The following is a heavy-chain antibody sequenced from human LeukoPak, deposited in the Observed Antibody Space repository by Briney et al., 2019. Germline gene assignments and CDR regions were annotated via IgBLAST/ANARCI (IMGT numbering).Heavy chain of an antibody. D-gene: IGHD2-15*01. V-gene: IGHV4-4*02. CDR3: AKPGVAANYYYYYYMDV. J-gene: IGHJ6*03. CDR1: GGSITTKNW. Sequence: SETLSLTCAVSGGSITTKNWWIWVRQPPGRGLEWIGEIYHTGSTNYHPSLKSRLTISRDKSKNQFSLKLSSVTAADTAVYYCAKPGVAANYYYYYYMDVWGKGTTVTVSS. CDR2: IYHTGST.